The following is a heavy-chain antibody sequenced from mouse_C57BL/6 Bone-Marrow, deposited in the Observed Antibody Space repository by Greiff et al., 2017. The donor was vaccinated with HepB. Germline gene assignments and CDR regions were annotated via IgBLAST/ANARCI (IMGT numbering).Heavy chain of an antibody. D-gene: IGHD1-1*01. CDR2: ISSGSSTI. CDR3: ARPPYYYGSSYVAMDY. J-gene: IGHJ4*01. Sequence: EVQLQESGGGLVKPGGSLKLSCAASGFTFSDYGMHWVRQAPEKGLEWVAYISSGSSTIYYADTVKGRFPISRDNAKNTLFLQMTSLRSEDTAMYYCARPPYYYGSSYVAMDYWGQGTSVTVSS. CDR1: GFTFSDYG. V-gene: IGHV5-17*01.